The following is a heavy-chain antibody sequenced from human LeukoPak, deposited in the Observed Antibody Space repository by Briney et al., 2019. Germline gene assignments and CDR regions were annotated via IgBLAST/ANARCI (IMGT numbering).Heavy chain of an antibody. J-gene: IGHJ6*03. Sequence: PSKTLSLTCAVYVGSFSGYQWSWIRQPPGKGLEWIGEINQSGSTNYNPSLRSRVTISVDTSKNQFSLKLSSVTAADTAVYYCARSTVTTSVRYYYYYMDVWGKGTTVTVSS. CDR2: INQSGST. V-gene: IGHV4-34*01. CDR1: VGSFSGYQ. D-gene: IGHD4-17*01. CDR3: ARSTVTTSVRYYYYYMDV.